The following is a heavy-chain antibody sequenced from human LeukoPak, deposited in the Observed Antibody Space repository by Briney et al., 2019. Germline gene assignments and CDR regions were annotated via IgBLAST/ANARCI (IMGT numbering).Heavy chain of an antibody. CDR1: GFTFSTSG. CDR2: ISGSGGST. D-gene: IGHD3-16*02. Sequence: GGSLRLSCAASGFTFSTSGMHWVRQAPGKGLEWVSAISGSGGSTYYADSVKGRFTISRDNSKNTLYLQMNSLRAEDTAVYYCAKDSTAYDYIWGSYLFDYWGQGTLVTVSS. V-gene: IGHV3-23*01. CDR3: AKDSTAYDYIWGSYLFDY. J-gene: IGHJ4*02.